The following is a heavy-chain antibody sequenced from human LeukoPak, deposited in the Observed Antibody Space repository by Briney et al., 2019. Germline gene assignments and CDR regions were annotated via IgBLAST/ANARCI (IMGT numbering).Heavy chain of an antibody. CDR2: IFHSGST. CDR1: GGSISSQNW. J-gene: IGHJ5*02. CDR3: AKGDIPNWFDP. D-gene: IGHD2-2*02. Sequence: SETLSLTCAVSGGSISSQNWWGWVRQPPGKGLEWIGEIFHSGSTHYNPSLKSRVTISVDKSKNQFSLTLSPVTAADTAVYYCAKGDIPNWFDPWGQGTLVTVSS. V-gene: IGHV4-4*02.